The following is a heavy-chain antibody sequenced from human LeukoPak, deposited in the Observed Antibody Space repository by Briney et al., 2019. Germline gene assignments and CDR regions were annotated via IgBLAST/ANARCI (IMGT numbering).Heavy chain of an antibody. J-gene: IGHJ6*02. D-gene: IGHD2-15*01. V-gene: IGHV4-30-4*01. Sequence: SETLSLTCTVSGGSISSGDYYWSWIRQPPGKGLEWIGYIYYSGSTYYNPSLKSRVTISVDTSKNQFSLKLSSVTAADPAVYYCARARVYCSGGGCYGYYYYGMDVWGQGTTVTVSS. CDR2: IYYSGST. CDR1: GGSISSGDYY. CDR3: ARARVYCSGGGCYGYYYYGMDV.